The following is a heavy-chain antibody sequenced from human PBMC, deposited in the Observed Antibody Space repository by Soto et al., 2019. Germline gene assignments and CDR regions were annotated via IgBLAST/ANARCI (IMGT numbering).Heavy chain of an antibody. CDR3: AEGLEMATTQTGIDY. CDR1: GFTFSSYA. Sequence: PGGSLRLSCSASGFTFSSYAMHWVRQAPGKGLEWVAVISYDGSNKYYADSVKGRFTISRDNSKNTLYLQMNSLRAEDTAVYYCAEGLEMATTQTGIDYWGQGTLVTVSS. CDR2: ISYDGSNK. V-gene: IGHV3-30*18. J-gene: IGHJ4*02. D-gene: IGHD1-1*01.